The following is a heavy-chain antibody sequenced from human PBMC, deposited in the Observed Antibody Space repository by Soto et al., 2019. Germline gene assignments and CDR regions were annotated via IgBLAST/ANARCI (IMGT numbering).Heavy chain of an antibody. V-gene: IGHV3-30*18. CDR3: AKVRADYYDGSGPFDY. CDR2: ISSDGSNK. Sequence: QVQLVESGGGVVQPGRSLRLSCAASGFTFSSYGMHWVRQAPGKGLEWVALISSDGSNKYYADSVKGRFTISRDNSKNTLYLQMNPRRAGDTAVYYCAKVRADYYDGSGPFDYWGQGTLVTVSS. D-gene: IGHD3-10*01. J-gene: IGHJ4*02. CDR1: GFTFSSYG.